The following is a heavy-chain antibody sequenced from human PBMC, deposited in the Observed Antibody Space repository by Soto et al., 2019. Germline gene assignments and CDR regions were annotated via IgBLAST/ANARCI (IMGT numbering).Heavy chain of an antibody. V-gene: IGHV4-61*01. J-gene: IGHJ4*02. D-gene: IGHD2-8*01. CDR2: IYYNGNT. Sequence: QVQLQESGPGLVKPSETLSLTCTVSGGSVSSGSLYWSWIRQPPGKGLEWIGYIYYNGNTNYNPSLKSRVTISVDTSKNQFSLKLSSVTAADTAVYYCARDSPTNGIDYWGQGTLVTVSS. CDR3: ARDSPTNGIDY. CDR1: GGSVSSGSLY.